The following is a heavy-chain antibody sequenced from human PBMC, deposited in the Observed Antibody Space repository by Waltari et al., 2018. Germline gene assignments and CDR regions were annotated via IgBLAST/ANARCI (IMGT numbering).Heavy chain of an antibody. CDR3: AKLFDSSGNDFDH. CDR2: ISYDGNKK. J-gene: IGHJ4*02. D-gene: IGHD6-19*01. CDR1: GFSFGNFG. Sequence: QVQLVESGGGVVQPGRSLRLSCEASGFSFGNFGRHWVSQAPGKGLEWVAVISYDGNKKYYADSVKGRFTISRDNSKNMLYLQMSSLRTEDTAVYYCAKLFDSSGNDFDHWGQGTLVTVSS. V-gene: IGHV3-30*18.